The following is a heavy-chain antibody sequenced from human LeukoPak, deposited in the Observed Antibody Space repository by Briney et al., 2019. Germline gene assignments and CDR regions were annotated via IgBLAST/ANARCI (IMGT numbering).Heavy chain of an antibody. CDR2: ISAYNGKT. J-gene: IGHJ4*02. Sequence: GASVKVSCKASGDTFTNYAITWVRQAPGQGLEWMGWISAYNGKTNYVQKLQGRVTMTTDTSTSTAYMELRSLRSDDTAVYYCSGSLYSSGRLGYWGQGTLVTVSS. V-gene: IGHV1-18*01. CDR3: SGSLYSSGRLGY. CDR1: GDTFTNYA. D-gene: IGHD6-19*01.